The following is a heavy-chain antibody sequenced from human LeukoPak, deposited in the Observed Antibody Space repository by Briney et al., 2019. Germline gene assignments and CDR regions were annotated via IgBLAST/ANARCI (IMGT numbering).Heavy chain of an antibody. J-gene: IGHJ3*02. Sequence: ASVKVSCKASGYTFTSYGISWVRQAPGQGLEWMGWISAYNGNTNYAQQLQGRVTMTTDTSTSTAYMELRSLRSDDTAVYYCARDRSGYCPLDAFDIWGQGTMVTVSS. CDR3: ARDRSGYCPLDAFDI. CDR1: GYTFTSYG. CDR2: ISAYNGNT. D-gene: IGHD3-22*01. V-gene: IGHV1-18*01.